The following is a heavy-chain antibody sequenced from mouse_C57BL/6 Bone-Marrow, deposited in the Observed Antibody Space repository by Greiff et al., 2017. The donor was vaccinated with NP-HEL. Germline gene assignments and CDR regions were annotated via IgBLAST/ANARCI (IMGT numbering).Heavy chain of an antibody. J-gene: IGHJ1*03. CDR1: GYTFTGYW. CDR3: ARRGYYYGSLYWYFDV. CDR2: ILPGSGST. D-gene: IGHD1-1*01. Sequence: LVESGAELMKPGASVKLSCKATGYTFTGYWIEWVKQRPGHGLEWIGEILPGSGSTNYNEKFKGKATFTADTSSNTAYMQLSSLTTEDSAIYYCARRGYYYGSLYWYFDVWGTGTTVTVSS. V-gene: IGHV1-9*01.